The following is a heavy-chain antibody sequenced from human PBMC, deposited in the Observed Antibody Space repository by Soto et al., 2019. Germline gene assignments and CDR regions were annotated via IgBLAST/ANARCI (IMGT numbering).Heavy chain of an antibody. CDR3: ARISYYDSRPSLAY. Sequence: QVQLQESGPGLVKPSETLSLTCTVSGGSISSYYWSWIRQPPGKRLEWIGSISYTGSTNYNPSLKRRVTISVDTSKNQFSLKLNSVTAADTAVYYCARISYYDSRPSLAYWGQGTLVTVSS. V-gene: IGHV4-59*01. CDR2: ISYTGST. J-gene: IGHJ4*02. CDR1: GGSISSYY. D-gene: IGHD3-22*01.